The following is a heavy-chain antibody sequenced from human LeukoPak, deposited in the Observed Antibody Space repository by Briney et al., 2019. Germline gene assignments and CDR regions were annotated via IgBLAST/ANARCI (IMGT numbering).Heavy chain of an antibody. Sequence: GGSLRLSCAASGFTVSSNYMSWVRQAPGKGLEWVSVIYSGGSTYYADSVKGRFTISRDNSKNTLYLQMNSLRAEDTAVYYCARGRSAAPRGSDYWGQGTLVTVSS. J-gene: IGHJ4*02. V-gene: IGHV3-66*01. D-gene: IGHD6-6*01. CDR1: GFTVSSNY. CDR3: ARGRSAAPRGSDY. CDR2: IYSGGST.